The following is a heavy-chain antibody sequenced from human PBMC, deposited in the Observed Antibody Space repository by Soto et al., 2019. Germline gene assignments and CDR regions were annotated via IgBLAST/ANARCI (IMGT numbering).Heavy chain of an antibody. J-gene: IGHJ6*02. V-gene: IGHV1-18*01. Sequence: QVQLVQSGAEVKEPGASVKVSCKASGYTFTSYGISWVRQAPGQGLEWMGWISAYNGNTNYAQKLQGRVTMTTDTSTSTAYMELRSLRSDDTAVYYCARDLLTEELWDYYYGMDVWGQGTTVTVSS. CDR3: ARDLLTEELWDYYYGMDV. CDR2: ISAYNGNT. D-gene: IGHD7-27*01. CDR1: GYTFTSYG.